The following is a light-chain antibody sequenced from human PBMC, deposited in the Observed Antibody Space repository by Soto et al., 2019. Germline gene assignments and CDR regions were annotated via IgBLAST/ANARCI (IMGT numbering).Light chain of an antibody. CDR1: QTIGTW. CDR2: RAS. V-gene: IGKV1-5*03. J-gene: IGKJ1*01. Sequence: DIQMTQSPSTLSASVGDRDTITCRASQTIGTWLAWYQQKPGKAPKVLIYRASKLQSGVPSRFSGSGSGTEFTLTISSLQPDDFATYYCQQYAAYRTFGQGTKVDIK. CDR3: QQYAAYRT.